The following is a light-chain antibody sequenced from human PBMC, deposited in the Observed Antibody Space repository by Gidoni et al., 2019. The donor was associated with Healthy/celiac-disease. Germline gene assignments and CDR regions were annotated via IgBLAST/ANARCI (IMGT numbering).Light chain of an antibody. CDR1: QSISSF. Sequence: DIQMTQSPSSLSASVGDRVTITCRASQSISSFLNWYQQKPGKAPKLLIYAASSLQGGAPSRFSGSGSVTDFTLTISSLQPEDFATYYCQQSYSTPYTFGQWTKLEIK. CDR2: AAS. J-gene: IGKJ2*01. V-gene: IGKV1-39*01. CDR3: QQSYSTPYT.